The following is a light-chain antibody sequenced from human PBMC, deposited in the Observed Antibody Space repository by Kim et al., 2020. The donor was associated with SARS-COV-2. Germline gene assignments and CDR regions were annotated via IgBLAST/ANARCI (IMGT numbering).Light chain of an antibody. CDR2: EDN. V-gene: IGLV6-57*02. CDR1: SGRTASTD. Sequence: GNKVTINGTGSSGRTASTDVQCYQTSPGRAPHTVVHEDNQGTSGVPDRFYGSIDSPTNSASLTISGLKTEDEADYYCQSYDSSNWVFGGGTQLTVL. CDR3: QSYDSSNWV. J-gene: IGLJ3*02.